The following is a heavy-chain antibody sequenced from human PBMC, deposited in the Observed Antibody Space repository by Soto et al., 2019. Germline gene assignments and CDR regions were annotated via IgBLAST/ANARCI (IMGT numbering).Heavy chain of an antibody. Sequence: SETLSLTCAVYGGSFSGYYWSWIRQPPGKGLEWIGEINHSGSTNYNPSLKSRVTISVDTSKNQFSLKLSSVTAADTAVYYCALIPGEDYGDYPGSDYWGQGTLVTVSS. CDR3: ALIPGEDYGDYPGSDY. CDR2: INHSGST. D-gene: IGHD4-17*01. V-gene: IGHV4-34*01. J-gene: IGHJ4*02. CDR1: GGSFSGYY.